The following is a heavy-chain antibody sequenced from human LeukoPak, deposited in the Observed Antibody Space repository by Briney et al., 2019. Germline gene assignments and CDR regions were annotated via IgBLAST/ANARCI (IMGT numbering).Heavy chain of an antibody. CDR2: ISYDGSNK. D-gene: IGHD3-22*01. CDR3: ARATYYYDSSGYSLGY. J-gene: IGHJ4*02. V-gene: IGHV3-30-3*01. Sequence: PGGSLRPSCAASGFTFSSYAMHWVRQAPGKGLEWVAVISYDGSNKYYADSVKGRFTISRDNSKNTLYLQMNSLRAEDTAVYYCARATYYYDSSGYSLGYWGQGTLVTVSS. CDR1: GFTFSSYA.